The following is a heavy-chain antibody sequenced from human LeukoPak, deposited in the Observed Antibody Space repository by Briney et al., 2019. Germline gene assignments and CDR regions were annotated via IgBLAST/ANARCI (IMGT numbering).Heavy chain of an antibody. CDR2: IYYSGST. J-gene: IGHJ5*02. V-gene: IGHV4-39*07. D-gene: IGHD5-18*01. CDR1: GGSISSSSYY. CDR3: ARRFRYGPFDP. Sequence: PSETLSLTCTVSGGSISSSSYYWGWIRQPPGKGLEWIGSIYYSGSTYYNPSLKSRVTISVDTSKNQFSLKLSSVTAADTAVYYCARRFRYGPFDPWGQGTLVTVSS.